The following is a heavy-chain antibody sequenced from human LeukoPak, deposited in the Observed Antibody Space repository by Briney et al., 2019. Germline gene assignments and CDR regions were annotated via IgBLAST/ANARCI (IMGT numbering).Heavy chain of an antibody. CDR3: ARGALSKYDILTGIFYYYMDV. CDR2: ISIYNNNT. J-gene: IGHJ6*03. V-gene: IGHV1-18*01. CDR1: GYPFTNYG. Sequence: ASVKVSCKASGYPFTNYGISWVRQAPGQGLEWMGWISIYNNNTNYAQKLQGRVTLTTDTSTSTAYVELRTLRSDDTAVYYCARGALSKYDILTGIFYYYMDVWGKGTTVSVSS. D-gene: IGHD3-9*01.